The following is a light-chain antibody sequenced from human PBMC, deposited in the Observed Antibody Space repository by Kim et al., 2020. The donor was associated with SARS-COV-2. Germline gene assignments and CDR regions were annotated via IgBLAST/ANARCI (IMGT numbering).Light chain of an antibody. CDR3: QQRSNWLYT. Sequence: SLSPGESAPLSCSASQSVSSYLACYQQKPDQAPRLLICDASNRATGIPARFSGSGSETDFTLTISSLEPEDFAVYYCQQRSNWLYTFGQGTKLEI. CDR1: QSVSSY. V-gene: IGKV3-11*01. CDR2: DAS. J-gene: IGKJ2*01.